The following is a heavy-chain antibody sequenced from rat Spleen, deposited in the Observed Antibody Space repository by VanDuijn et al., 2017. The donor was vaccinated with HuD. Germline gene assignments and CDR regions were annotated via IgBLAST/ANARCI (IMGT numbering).Heavy chain of an antibody. CDR3: AYNSGYGGFDY. V-gene: IGHV6-6*01. CDR1: GFTFSTAW. J-gene: IGHJ2*01. CDR2: IKAKSNNYAT. D-gene: IGHD4-3*01. Sequence: EVQLVETGGSLVQPGKSLKLTCATSGFTFSTAWMYWYRQFPEKRLEWVARIKAKSNNYATDYTESVKGRFTISRDDSKSSIYLQMNNLKEEDTAIYYCAYNSGYGGFDYWGQGVMVTVSS.